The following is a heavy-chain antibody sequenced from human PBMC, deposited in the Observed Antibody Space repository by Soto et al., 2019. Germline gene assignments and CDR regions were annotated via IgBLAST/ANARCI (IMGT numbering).Heavy chain of an antibody. CDR2: IRQDGGAQ. Sequence: QTSETLSLTCTVSGGSISSYYWSWIRQAPGKGLEWVANIRQDGGAQYYVDSVKGRFTISRDNAKNSVYLQMDSLRVEDTAVYYCVRGGHGSGSYLGSSWGQGILVTVSS. V-gene: IGHV3-7*03. CDR3: VRGGHGSGSYLGSS. J-gene: IGHJ5*02. CDR1: GGSISSYY. D-gene: IGHD3-10*01.